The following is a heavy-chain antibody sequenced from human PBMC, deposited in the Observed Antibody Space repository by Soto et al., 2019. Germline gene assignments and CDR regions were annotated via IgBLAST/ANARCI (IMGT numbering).Heavy chain of an antibody. Sequence: QVQLVQSGAEVRKPGASVKVSCKASGYTFTAYFLHWVRQAPGQGLEWMGWINPNSGDTKSAQNFQARVTITRDTSIGTVYMEVTRLRSDDTAFYYCARDATRIAARPFDYWGQGSLVTVSS. J-gene: IGHJ4*02. CDR3: ARDATRIAARPFDY. D-gene: IGHD6-6*01. CDR1: GYTFTAYF. V-gene: IGHV1-2*02. CDR2: INPNSGDT.